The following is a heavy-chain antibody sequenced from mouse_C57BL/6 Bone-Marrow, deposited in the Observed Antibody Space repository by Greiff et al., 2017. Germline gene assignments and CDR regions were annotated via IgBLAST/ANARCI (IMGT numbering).Heavy chain of an antibody. V-gene: IGHV1-82*01. CDR1: GYAFSSSW. J-gene: IGHJ4*01. D-gene: IGHD3-2*02. CDR2: IYPGDGDT. CDR3: ARCGQTAQAHRMSMDY. Sequence: QVQLQQSGPELVKPGASVKISCKASGYAFSSSWMNWVKQRPGKGLEWIGRIYPGDGDTNYNGKFKGKATLTADKSSSTSYMQISSLTSEDSAVYFFARCGQTAQAHRMSMDYWGQGTSVTVSS.